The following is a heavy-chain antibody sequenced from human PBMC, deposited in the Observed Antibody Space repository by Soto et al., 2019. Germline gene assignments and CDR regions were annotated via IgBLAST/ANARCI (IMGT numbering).Heavy chain of an antibody. Sequence: SETLSLTCTVSGGSISSSSYYWGWIRQPPGKGLEWIGSIYYSGSTYYNPSLKSRVTISVDTSKNQFSLKLSSVTAADTAVYYCARAGYCSSTSCSNRGVLEFDYWGQGTLVTVSS. CDR2: IYYSGST. D-gene: IGHD2-2*01. V-gene: IGHV4-39*01. CDR1: GGSISSSSYY. CDR3: ARAGYCSSTSCSNRGVLEFDY. J-gene: IGHJ4*02.